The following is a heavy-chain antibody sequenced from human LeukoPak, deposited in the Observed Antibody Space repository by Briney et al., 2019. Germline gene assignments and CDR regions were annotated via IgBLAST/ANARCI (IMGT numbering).Heavy chain of an antibody. CDR3: RTAMVTQSYYYYMDV. J-gene: IGHJ6*03. CDR2: INHSGST. V-gene: IGHV4-34*01. CDR1: GGSFSGYY. D-gene: IGHD5-18*01. Sequence: SETLSLTCAVYGGSFSGYYWSWIRQPPGKGLEWIGEINHSGSTNYNPSLKSRVTISVDTSKSQFSLKLSSVTAADTAVYYCRTAMVTQSYYYYMDVWGKGTTVTVSS.